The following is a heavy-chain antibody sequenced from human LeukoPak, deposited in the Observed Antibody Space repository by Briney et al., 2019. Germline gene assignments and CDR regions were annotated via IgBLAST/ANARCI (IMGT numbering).Heavy chain of an antibody. J-gene: IGHJ4*02. D-gene: IGHD6-6*01. CDR3: ARAPSSPYSSSSHFDY. Sequence: ASETLSLTCAVYGGSFSGYYWSWLRQPPGKGLEWIGEINHSGSTNYNPSLKSRVTISVDTSKNQFSLKLSSVTAADTAVYYCARAPSSPYSSSSHFDYWGQGTLVTVSS. V-gene: IGHV4-34*01. CDR1: GGSFSGYY. CDR2: INHSGST.